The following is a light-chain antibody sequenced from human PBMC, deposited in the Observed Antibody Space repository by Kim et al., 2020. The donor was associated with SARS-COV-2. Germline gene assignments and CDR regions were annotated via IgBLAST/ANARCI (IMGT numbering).Light chain of an antibody. J-gene: IGKJ5*01. CDR2: AAS. CDR1: QSIDNN. V-gene: IGKV3-15*01. CDR3: QQYNNWPIT. Sequence: VSPGESATRSCRASQSIDNNVAWYQQKPGQALRLLIFAASTRATGIPARFSGSGSGTDFALTINNVQSEDFALYYCQQYNNWPITFGQGTRLEIK.